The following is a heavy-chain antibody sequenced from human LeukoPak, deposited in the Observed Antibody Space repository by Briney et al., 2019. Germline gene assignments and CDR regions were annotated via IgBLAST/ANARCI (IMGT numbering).Heavy chain of an antibody. Sequence: PGGSLRLSCAASGFTFSGYGMHWVRQAPGKGLEWVSAISGSGGSTYYADSVKGRFTISRDNSKNTLYLQMNSLRAEDTAVYYCAKEGPEMATTPVDYWGQGTLVTVSS. CDR3: AKEGPEMATTPVDY. CDR1: GFTFSGYG. D-gene: IGHD5-24*01. V-gene: IGHV3-23*01. J-gene: IGHJ4*02. CDR2: ISGSGGST.